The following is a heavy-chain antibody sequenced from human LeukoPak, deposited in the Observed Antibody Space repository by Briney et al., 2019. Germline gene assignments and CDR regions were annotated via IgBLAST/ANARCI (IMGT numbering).Heavy chain of an antibody. D-gene: IGHD3/OR15-3a*01. CDR2: IIPIFGTA. Sequence: ASVKVSCKASRGTFSSYAISWVRQAPGQGLEWMGGIIPIFGTANYAQKFQGRVTITADEPTSTAYMELSSLRSEDTAVYYCARNSRVVSTSGLNYWGQGTLVTVST. CDR1: RGTFSSYA. V-gene: IGHV1-69*13. J-gene: IGHJ4*02. CDR3: ARNSRVVSTSGLNY.